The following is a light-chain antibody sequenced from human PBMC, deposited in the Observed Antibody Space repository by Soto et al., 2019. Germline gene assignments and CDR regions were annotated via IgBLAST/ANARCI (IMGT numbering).Light chain of an antibody. J-gene: IGKJ4*01. Sequence: EIVLTQSPGTLSLAPGERATLSCRASQSVSSNLAWYQQKPGQAPRLLMYGSSSRATGIPDRFSGSGSGTDFTLTISRLEPEDFAVYYCQQYGSSPLTFGGGTKV. V-gene: IGKV3-20*01. CDR1: QSVSSN. CDR3: QQYGSSPLT. CDR2: GSS.